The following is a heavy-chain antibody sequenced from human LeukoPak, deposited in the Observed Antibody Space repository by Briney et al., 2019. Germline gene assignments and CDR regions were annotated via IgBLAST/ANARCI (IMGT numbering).Heavy chain of an antibody. CDR3: ARRGCSATSCSPYYFDY. CDR2: ISPSDSDA. V-gene: IGHV5-51*01. J-gene: IGHJ4*02. CDR1: GYTFTNHW. Sequence: GESLKISCKGSGYTFTNHWIGWERQMPGQGLEWMGIISPSDSDASYSPSFQGQVTISVDKSIYTAYLQWSSLKASDTAMYYCARRGCSATSCSPYYFDYWGQGTLVTVSS. D-gene: IGHD2-2*01.